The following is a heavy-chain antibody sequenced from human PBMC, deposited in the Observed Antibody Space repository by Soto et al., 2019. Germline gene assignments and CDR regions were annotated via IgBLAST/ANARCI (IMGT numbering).Heavy chain of an antibody. V-gene: IGHV4-59*01. D-gene: IGHD3-9*01. Sequence: PSETLSLTCTVSGGSISSYYWSWIRQPPGKGLEWIGYIYYSGSTNYNPSFKSRVTISVDTSKNQFSLKLSSVTAADTAVYYCARVFPLYYYYGMDVWGQGTTVTVSS. J-gene: IGHJ6*02. CDR1: GGSISSYY. CDR2: IYYSGST. CDR3: ARVFPLYYYYGMDV.